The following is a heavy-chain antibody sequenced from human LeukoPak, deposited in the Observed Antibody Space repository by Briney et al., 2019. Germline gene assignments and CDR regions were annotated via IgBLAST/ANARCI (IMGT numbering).Heavy chain of an antibody. V-gene: IGHV1-46*01. CDR2: INPSGGTT. CDR3: AGTGYSSGSDAFDI. J-gene: IGHJ3*02. D-gene: IGHD6-19*01. CDR1: GYTFTRYY. Sequence: ASVKVSCKASGYTFTRYYMHWVRQAPGQGLEWMGIINPSGGTTSYAQKFQGRVTITADESTSTAYMELSSLRSEDTAVYYCAGTGYSSGSDAFDIWGQGTMVTVSS.